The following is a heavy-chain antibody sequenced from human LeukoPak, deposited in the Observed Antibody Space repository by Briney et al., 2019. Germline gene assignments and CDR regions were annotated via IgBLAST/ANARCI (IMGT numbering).Heavy chain of an antibody. CDR3: ARGESYYGSTIDY. CDR2: INPNSGAT. J-gene: IGHJ4*02. Sequence: ASVTVSCTASGYTFTGYFMHCVRQAPGQGLEWMGWINPNSGATNYAQKFQGRVTMTRDTSISTAYMELSRLRSDDTAVYYCARGESYYGSTIDYWGQGTLVTVSS. CDR1: GYTFTGYF. D-gene: IGHD3-10*01. V-gene: IGHV1-2*02.